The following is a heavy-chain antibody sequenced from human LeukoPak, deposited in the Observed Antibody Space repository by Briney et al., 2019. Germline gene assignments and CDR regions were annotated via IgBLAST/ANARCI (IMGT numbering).Heavy chain of an antibody. D-gene: IGHD3-10*01. CDR1: GFTFSSYA. Sequence: GGSLRLSCAASGFTFSSYAMSWVRQAPGKGLEWVSAISASGGSTYYADSVKGRFTISRDNSKNTLHLQMNSLRAEDTAVDYCAKDWDDYGSGSYSDYWGQGTLVTVSS. CDR3: AKDWDDYGSGSYSDY. CDR2: ISASGGST. J-gene: IGHJ4*02. V-gene: IGHV3-23*01.